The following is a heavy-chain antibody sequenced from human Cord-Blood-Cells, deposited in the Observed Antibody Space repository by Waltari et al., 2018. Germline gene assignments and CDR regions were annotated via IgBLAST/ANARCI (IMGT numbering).Heavy chain of an antibody. CDR2: IYSGGST. V-gene: IGHV3-53*01. CDR1: GFTVCTHC. Sequence: EVQLVDSGGGLIQPGGSLGLSCAASGFTVCTHCIRRVPQAPGKGLEWVSVIYSGGSTYYADSVKGRFTISRDNSKNTLYLQMNSLRAEDTAVYYCARASGSWVTGYFDLWGRGTLVTVSS. J-gene: IGHJ2*01. D-gene: IGHD2-21*02. CDR3: ARASGSWVTGYFDL.